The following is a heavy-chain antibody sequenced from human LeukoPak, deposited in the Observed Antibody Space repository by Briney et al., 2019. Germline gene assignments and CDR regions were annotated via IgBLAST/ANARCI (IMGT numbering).Heavy chain of an antibody. D-gene: IGHD1-26*01. V-gene: IGHV4-59*08. Sequence: SETLSLTCTVSGGSISNYYWTWIRQSPGKGLEWIGYISYSGSTNYNPSLKSRMTISSDPSRNQFSLRLSSVTAADTAVYYGAKHPTGSYRPFDSWGQGTLVSVSS. CDR3: AKHPTGSYRPFDS. J-gene: IGHJ4*02. CDR1: GGSISNYY. CDR2: ISYSGST.